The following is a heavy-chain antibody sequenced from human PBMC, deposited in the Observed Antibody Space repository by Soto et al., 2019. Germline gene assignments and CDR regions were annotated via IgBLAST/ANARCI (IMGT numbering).Heavy chain of an antibody. Sequence: GGSLRLSCAASGFTFSSYSMNWVRQAPGKGLEWVSYISSSSSTIYYADSVKGRFTISRDNAKNSLYLQMNSLRAEDTAVYYCARDRYYGMDVWGQGTTVTVSS. CDR2: ISSSSSTI. V-gene: IGHV3-48*01. CDR1: GFTFSSYS. CDR3: ARDRYYGMDV. J-gene: IGHJ6*02.